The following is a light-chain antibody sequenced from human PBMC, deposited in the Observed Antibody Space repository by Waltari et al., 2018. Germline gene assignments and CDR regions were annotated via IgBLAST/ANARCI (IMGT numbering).Light chain of an antibody. CDR1: ELDTEY. J-gene: IGLJ2*01. CDR2: QDS. V-gene: IGLV3-1*01. Sequence: SYELTQPPSVSVSPGQTASVTCFGDELDTEYTSGYQHKPGQPPVLIIYQDSKRPAGTPARFSGPKSGNTATLTISGTQAVDEAAYYCQAWHRNTVIFGGGTELTVL. CDR3: QAWHRNTVI.